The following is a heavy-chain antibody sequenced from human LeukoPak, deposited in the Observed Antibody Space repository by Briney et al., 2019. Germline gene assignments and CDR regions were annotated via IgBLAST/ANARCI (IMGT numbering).Heavy chain of an antibody. V-gene: IGHV3-48*01. Sequence: GGSLRLSCAASGFTFSSYSMNWVRQAPGKGLEWVSYISSSSSTIYSADSVKGRFTISRDNAKNSLYLQMNSLRAEDTAVYYCARESDIVVVPAALDYWGQGTLVTVSS. CDR2: ISSSSSTI. CDR1: GFTFSSYS. D-gene: IGHD2-2*01. J-gene: IGHJ4*02. CDR3: ARESDIVVVPAALDY.